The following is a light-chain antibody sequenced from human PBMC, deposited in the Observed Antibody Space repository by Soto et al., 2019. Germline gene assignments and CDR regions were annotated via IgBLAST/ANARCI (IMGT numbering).Light chain of an antibody. CDR1: QSVSNW. Sequence: DIQMTQSPSTLSASVGDTVTITCRASQSVSNWLIWYQQKPGKAPRLLIYEASNLESGVPSRFSGSGSGTEFNLTISSRQPVDSANYYCQQQNSILWTFGQGTKVEI. V-gene: IGKV1-5*01. J-gene: IGKJ1*01. CDR3: QQQNSILWT. CDR2: EAS.